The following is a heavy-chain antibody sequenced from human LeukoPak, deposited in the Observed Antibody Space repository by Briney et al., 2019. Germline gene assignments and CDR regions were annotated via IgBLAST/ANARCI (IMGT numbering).Heavy chain of an antibody. D-gene: IGHD3-10*01. CDR1: GDSVSSNSAA. CDR2: TYYRSKWYN. CDR3: AREGWRGPSYYYYYYYMDV. V-gene: IGHV6-1*01. J-gene: IGHJ6*03. Sequence: SQTLSLTCAISGDSVSSNSAAWHWIRQSPSRGLEWLGRTYYRSKWYNDYAVSVKSRITINPDTSKNQFSLQLNSVTPEDTAVYYCAREGWRGPSYYYYYYYMDVWGKGTTVTVSS.